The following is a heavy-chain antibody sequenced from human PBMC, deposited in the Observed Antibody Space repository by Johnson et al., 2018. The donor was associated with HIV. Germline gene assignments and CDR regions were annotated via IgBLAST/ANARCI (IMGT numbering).Heavy chain of an antibody. CDR2: VKSKTDGGTT. CDR1: GFTFSNAW. Sequence: VQLVESGGGLVKPGKSLRLSCEASGFTFSNAWMSWVRQAPGKGLEWVGRVKSKTDGGTTDYAAPVKGRFTISRDGSKNTLYLQMNSLKTEDTAVYYCTTGLYWNDAFDIWGQGTMVTVSS. D-gene: IGHD1-1*01. CDR3: TTGLYWNDAFDI. J-gene: IGHJ3*02. V-gene: IGHV3-15*01.